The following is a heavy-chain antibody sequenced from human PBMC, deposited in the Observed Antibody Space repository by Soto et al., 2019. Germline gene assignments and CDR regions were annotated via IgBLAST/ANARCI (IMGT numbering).Heavy chain of an antibody. D-gene: IGHD2-15*01. V-gene: IGHV4-59*01. Sequence: KTSETLSLTCTVSGGSISSYYWSWIRQPPGKGLEWIGYIYYSGSTNYNPSLKSRVTISVDTSKNQFSLKLSSVTAADTAVYFCARGHGSSFRGYYFDYLVQGTLVTVFS. CDR2: IYYSGST. J-gene: IGHJ4*02. CDR1: GGSISSYY. CDR3: ARGHGSSFRGYYFDY.